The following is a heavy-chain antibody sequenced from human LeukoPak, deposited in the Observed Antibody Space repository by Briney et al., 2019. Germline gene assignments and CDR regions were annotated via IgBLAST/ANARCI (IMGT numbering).Heavy chain of an antibody. V-gene: IGHV3-20*04. CDR1: GFTFDDYG. D-gene: IGHD4-17*01. CDR3: ARSSTTMTTRYFDL. Sequence: PGGSLRLSCAAFGFTFDDYGMNWVRQAPGKGLEWVSTITWNGANTGYADSVKGRFTISRDNAKSSLSLQMNSLSPEDTAFYYCARSSTTMTTRYFDLWGRGTLVTVSS. J-gene: IGHJ2*01. CDR2: ITWNGANT.